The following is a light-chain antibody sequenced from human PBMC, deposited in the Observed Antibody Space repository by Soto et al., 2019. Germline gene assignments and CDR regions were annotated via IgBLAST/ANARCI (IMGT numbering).Light chain of an antibody. V-gene: IGKV3-20*01. CDR1: QSVSTF. Sequence: EIVLTQSPATLSLSPVERATLSCRASQSVSTFLAWYQHKPGQAPRLLIYGASSRATGIPDRFSGSGSGTDFTLTISRLEPEDFAVYYCQQYGSSPPITFGQGTRLEIK. CDR2: GAS. J-gene: IGKJ5*01. CDR3: QQYGSSPPIT.